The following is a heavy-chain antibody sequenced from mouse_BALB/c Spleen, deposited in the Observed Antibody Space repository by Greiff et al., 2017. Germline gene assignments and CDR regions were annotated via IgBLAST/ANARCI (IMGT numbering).Heavy chain of an antibody. CDR2: ISNLAYSI. CDR1: GFTFSDYG. V-gene: IGHV5-15*02. CDR3: ARDQGSSFDY. D-gene: IGHD1-1*01. Sequence: EVKLMESGGGLVQPGGSRKLSCAASGFTFSDYGMAWVRQAPGKGPEWVAFISNLAYSIYYADTVTGRFTISRENAKNTLYLEMSSLRSEDTAMYYCARDQGSSFDYWGQGTTLTVSS. J-gene: IGHJ2*01.